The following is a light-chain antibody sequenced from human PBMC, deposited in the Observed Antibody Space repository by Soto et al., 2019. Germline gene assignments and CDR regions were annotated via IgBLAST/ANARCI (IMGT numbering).Light chain of an antibody. Sequence: DIQMTQSPSTLSASVVDRVTITCRASQSISRWLAWHQQKPGKAPKLLIYDASSLESGVPSRVSGSGSGTEFTLTIDSLQPDDFATYYCQEYKSYSWTFGQGTKVDIK. J-gene: IGKJ1*01. CDR3: QEYKSYSWT. V-gene: IGKV1-5*01. CDR1: QSISRW. CDR2: DAS.